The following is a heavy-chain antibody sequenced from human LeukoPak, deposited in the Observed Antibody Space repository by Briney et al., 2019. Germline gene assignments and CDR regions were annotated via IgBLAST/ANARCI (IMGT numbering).Heavy chain of an antibody. CDR1: GGSISSXXXX. V-gene: IGHV4-39*01. D-gene: IGHD2-2*01. J-gene: IGHJ4*02. Sequence: TXSGGSISSXXXXWGWXXQPPXXXLXXXGXIYYSGSTYYNPSLKSRVTISVDTSKNQFSLKLSSVTAADTAVYYCASLRYRSSTSCYVYFDYWGQGTLVTVSS. CDR3: ASLRYRSSTSCYVYFDY. CDR2: IYYSGST.